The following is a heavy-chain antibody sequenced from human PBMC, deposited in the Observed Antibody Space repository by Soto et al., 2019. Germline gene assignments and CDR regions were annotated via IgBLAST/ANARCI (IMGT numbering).Heavy chain of an antibody. J-gene: IGHJ4*02. CDR2: IYYSGST. Sequence: QVQLQESGPGLVKPSETLSLTCTVSGGSISTYYWSWIRQPPGKGLEWIGYIYYSGSTNSNPSLKRRVTISVDMSKNQFSLKLSSVTAADTAVYYCARDSSTYSSGYNFDYWGQGTLVTVSS. V-gene: IGHV4-59*01. D-gene: IGHD3-22*01. CDR3: ARDSSTYSSGYNFDY. CDR1: GGSISTYY.